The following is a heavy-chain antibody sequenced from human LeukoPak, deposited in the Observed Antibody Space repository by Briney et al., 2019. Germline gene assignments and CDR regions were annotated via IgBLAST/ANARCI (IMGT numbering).Heavy chain of an antibody. Sequence: PSETLSLTCTVSGGSISSSSYYWGWMRQPQGKGLEWIGSIYYSGSTYYNPSLKSRVTVSVATSKTQFSLKLSSVTAADTAVYYCARISVGAAGNNWFDHWGQGTLVTVSS. CDR2: IYYSGST. CDR1: GGSISSSSYY. V-gene: IGHV4-39*01. D-gene: IGHD6-13*01. CDR3: ARISVGAAGNNWFDH. J-gene: IGHJ5*02.